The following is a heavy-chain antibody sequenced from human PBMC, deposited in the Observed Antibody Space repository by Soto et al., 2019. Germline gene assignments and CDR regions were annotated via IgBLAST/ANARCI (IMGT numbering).Heavy chain of an antibody. CDR1: GGSINSGGYY. Sequence: SETLSLTCTVSGGSINSGGYYWSWIRQHPGQGLEWIGYIYYSGSTYYNQSLKSRVTISIDTSKNQFSLKLSSVTAAETAVYYCARAQTIFGIITVFDYWGQGTLVTVCS. D-gene: IGHD3-3*01. CDR3: ARAQTIFGIITVFDY. CDR2: IYYSGST. J-gene: IGHJ4*02. V-gene: IGHV4-31*03.